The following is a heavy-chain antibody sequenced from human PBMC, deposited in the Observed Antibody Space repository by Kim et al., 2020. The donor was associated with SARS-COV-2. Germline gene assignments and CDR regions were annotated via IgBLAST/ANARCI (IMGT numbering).Heavy chain of an antibody. Sequence: SETLSLTCTVSGGSISSGGYYWSWIRQHPGKGLEWIGYIYYSGSTYYNPSLKSQVTISVDTSKNQFSLKLSSVTAADTAVYYCARSGESYCSSTSCGHNWVDPWGQGTLVTVSS. CDR1: GGSISSGGYY. J-gene: IGHJ5*02. CDR2: IYYSGST. CDR3: ARSGESYCSSTSCGHNWVDP. V-gene: IGHV4-31*01. D-gene: IGHD2-2*01.